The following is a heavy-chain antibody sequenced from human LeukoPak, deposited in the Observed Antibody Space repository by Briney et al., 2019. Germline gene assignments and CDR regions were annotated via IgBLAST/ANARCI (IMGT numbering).Heavy chain of an antibody. CDR2: INSSSSYI. V-gene: IGHV3-21*01. D-gene: IGHD1-1*01. CDR3: ARDRAPNSRRGIDV. CDR1: AFTFSSYS. J-gene: IGHJ6*01. Sequence: GSLRLFCAASAFTFSSYSMNRVRQAPGKGVEGSLSINSSSSYIYYEDSVKGRFTISRDNAKNSLYLQMNSLRAEATAVYYWARDRAPNSRRGIDVWGKGSTGTISS.